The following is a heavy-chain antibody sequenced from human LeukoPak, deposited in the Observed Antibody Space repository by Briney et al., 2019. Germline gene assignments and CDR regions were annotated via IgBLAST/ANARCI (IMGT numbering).Heavy chain of an antibody. CDR2: IGKNPDRK. V-gene: IGHV3-23*01. Sequence: GGSLRLSCAASGFTFTNNFMSWVRQAPGKGLEWVSTIGKNPDRKFYASSVKGRFTISRDNSKNTVYLQMNSLRAEDTAIYYCAKTEGSGLVYYFMDVWGKGTTVTISS. CDR3: AKTEGSGLVYYFMDV. CDR1: GFTFTNNF. D-gene: IGHD3-10*01. J-gene: IGHJ6*03.